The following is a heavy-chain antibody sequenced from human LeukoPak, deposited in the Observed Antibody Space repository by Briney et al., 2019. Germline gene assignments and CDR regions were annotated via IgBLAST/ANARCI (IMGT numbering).Heavy chain of an antibody. V-gene: IGHV3-30*02. CDR3: AKARGGRPTVTYFDY. CDR2: IWYDGSNK. CDR1: GFTFSTYG. J-gene: IGHJ4*02. D-gene: IGHD4-17*01. Sequence: GGSLRLSCAASGFTFSTYGMHWVRQAPGKGLEWVAVIWYDGSNKYYADSVKGRFTISRDNSKNTLYLQMNSLRAEDTAVYYCAKARGGRPTVTYFDYWGQGTLVTVSS.